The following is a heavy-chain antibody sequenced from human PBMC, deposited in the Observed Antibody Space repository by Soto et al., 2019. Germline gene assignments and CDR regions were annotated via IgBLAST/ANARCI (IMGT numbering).Heavy chain of an antibody. CDR1: GGTFSSYT. D-gene: IGHD2-15*01. J-gene: IGHJ3*02. CDR2: IIPILGIA. Sequence: ASVKVSCKASGGTFSSYTISWVRQAPGQGLEWMGRIIPILGIANYAQKFQGRVTITADKSTSTAYMELSSLRSEDTAVYYCVELVVAATRRPEDAFDIWGQGTMVTVSS. CDR3: VELVVAATRRPEDAFDI. V-gene: IGHV1-69*02.